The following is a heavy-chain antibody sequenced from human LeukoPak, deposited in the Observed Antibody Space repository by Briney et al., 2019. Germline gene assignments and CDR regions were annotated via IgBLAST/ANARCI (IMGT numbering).Heavy chain of an antibody. Sequence: ASVKVSXKASGYTFTSYDINWVRQATGQGLEWMRWMNPNSGNTGYAQKFQGRVTITRNTSISTAYMELSSLRSEDTAVYYCARGYCSSTSCRGGWFDPWGQGTLVTVSS. CDR3: ARGYCSSTSCRGGWFDP. J-gene: IGHJ5*02. CDR1: GYTFTSYD. CDR2: MNPNSGNT. V-gene: IGHV1-8*03. D-gene: IGHD2-2*01.